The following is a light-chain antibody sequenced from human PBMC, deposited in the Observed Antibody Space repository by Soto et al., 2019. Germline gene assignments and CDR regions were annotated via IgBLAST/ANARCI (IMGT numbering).Light chain of an antibody. CDR3: QQYGSSPLT. V-gene: IGKV3-20*01. J-gene: IGKJ4*02. CDR1: QTVSSSY. Sequence: EIVLTQSPGTLSLSPGERATLSCRASQTVSSSYLAWYQQKPGQAPRLLIYDASSRATGIPDRFSGSGSGTDVTLTISSLEPEDFAFYYCQQYGSSPLTFGGGTKVEIK. CDR2: DAS.